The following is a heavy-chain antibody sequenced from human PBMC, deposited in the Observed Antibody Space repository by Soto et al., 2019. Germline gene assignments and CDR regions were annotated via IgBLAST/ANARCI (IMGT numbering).Heavy chain of an antibody. J-gene: IGHJ4*02. CDR3: ARHTPAISISDL. D-gene: IGHD2-15*01. CDR2: IYYSGST. CDR1: GGSISSSSYY. V-gene: IGHV4-39*01. Sequence: QLQLQESGPGLVKPSETLSLTCTVSGGSISSSSYYWGWIRQPPGKGLEWIGSIYYSGSTYYTPSFNSRVTIAVDRSMIHFSLKLRSVTAADTAVYYCARHTPAISISDLWGQGTLVTVSS.